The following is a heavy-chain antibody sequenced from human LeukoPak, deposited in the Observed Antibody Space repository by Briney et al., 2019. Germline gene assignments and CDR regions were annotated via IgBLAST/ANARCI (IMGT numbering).Heavy chain of an antibody. Sequence: PSGTLSLTCAVSGGSISSSNWWSWVRQPPGKGLEWIGEIYHSGSTNYNPSLKSRVTISVDKSKNQFSLKLSSVTAADTAVYYCARGPGCTTTSCYQGIYYYYYMDVWGKGTTVTVSS. J-gene: IGHJ6*03. D-gene: IGHD2-2*01. CDR3: ARGPGCTTTSCYQGIYYYYYMDV. CDR1: GGSISSSNW. CDR2: IYHSGST. V-gene: IGHV4-4*02.